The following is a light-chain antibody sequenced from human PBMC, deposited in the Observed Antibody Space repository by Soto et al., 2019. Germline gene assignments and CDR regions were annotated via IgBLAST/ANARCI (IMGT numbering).Light chain of an antibody. CDR1: QSVGTY. V-gene: IGKV3-11*01. J-gene: IGKJ1*01. CDR2: DAS. CDR3: QQRSNWPGP. Sequence: IVLTQSPATLSLSPGERAILSCTASQSVGTYLAWYQQKPVQAPRLLIYDASNRATGITVWFGGMESVIGFTLPINSRGREDFAVYYCQQRSNWPGPVGLGTKV.